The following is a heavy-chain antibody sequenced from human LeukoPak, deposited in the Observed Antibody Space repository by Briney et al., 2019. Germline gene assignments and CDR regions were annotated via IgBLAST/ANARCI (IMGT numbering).Heavy chain of an antibody. V-gene: IGHV3-33*01. CDR1: GFTFSSYG. D-gene: IGHD3-10*01. CDR2: IWSDGTNT. J-gene: IGHJ4*02. CDR3: ARGYGSGNSPFDY. Sequence: PGRSLRLSCAAPGFTFSSYGMHWVRQAPGKGLEWVAFIWSDGTNTYYADSVKGRFTISRDNSKSTLYLQMNSLRAEDTAVYYCARGYGSGNSPFDYWGQGTLVTVSS.